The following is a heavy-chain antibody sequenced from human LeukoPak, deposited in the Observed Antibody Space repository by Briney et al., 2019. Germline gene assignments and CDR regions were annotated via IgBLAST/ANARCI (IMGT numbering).Heavy chain of an antibody. CDR3: ARLDASGLDY. D-gene: IGHD6-19*01. J-gene: IGHJ4*02. V-gene: IGHV3-48*03. CDR2: ISGSGRTI. Sequence: GGSLRLSCAASGFTFSSYGMHWVRQAPGKGLEWVSYISGSGRTIYYANSVKGRFTISRDNAKNSLYLQMNSLRADDTAVYYCARLDASGLDYWGQGTLVTVSS. CDR1: GFTFSSYG.